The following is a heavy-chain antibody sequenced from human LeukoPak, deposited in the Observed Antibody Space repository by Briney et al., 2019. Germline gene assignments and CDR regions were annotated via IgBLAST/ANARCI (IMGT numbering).Heavy chain of an antibody. V-gene: IGHV3-23*01. D-gene: IGHD2-15*01. CDR1: GFTFSSYG. J-gene: IGHJ4*02. Sequence: GGTLRLSCAASGFTFSSYGMSWVRQAPGKGLEWVSAISGSGGSTYYADSVKGRFIISRDNSKNTLYLQMNSLRADDTAVYYCARSIGYCSGGSCYYFDYWGQGTLVTVSS. CDR3: ARSIGYCSGGSCYYFDY. CDR2: ISGSGGST.